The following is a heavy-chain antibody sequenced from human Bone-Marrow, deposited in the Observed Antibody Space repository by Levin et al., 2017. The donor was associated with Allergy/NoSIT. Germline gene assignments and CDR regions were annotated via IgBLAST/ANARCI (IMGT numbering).Heavy chain of an antibody. CDR3: ATHYGSGRGSGMDV. CDR1: GLILNTYA. Sequence: GESLKISCAASGLILNTYAMSWVRRAPGKGLEWVSASSRSGNKTYYGDSVKGRFTISRDASKNTLFLQMDSLRPDDTAIYYCATHYGSGRGSGMDVWGRGTTVAVSS. D-gene: IGHD3-10*01. V-gene: IGHV3-23*01. J-gene: IGHJ6*02. CDR2: SSRSGNKT.